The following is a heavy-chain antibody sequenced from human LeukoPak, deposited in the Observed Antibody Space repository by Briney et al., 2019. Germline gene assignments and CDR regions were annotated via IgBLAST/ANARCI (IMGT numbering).Heavy chain of an antibody. D-gene: IGHD3-10*01. Sequence: KPSETLSLTCTVSGGPISSYYWSWIRQPAGKGLEWIGRIYTSGSTNYNPSLKSRVTMSVDTSKNQFSLKLSSVTAADTAVYYCARALWFGELGINWFDPWGQGTLVTVSS. CDR1: GGPISSYY. CDR3: ARALWFGELGINWFDP. J-gene: IGHJ5*02. CDR2: IYTSGST. V-gene: IGHV4-4*07.